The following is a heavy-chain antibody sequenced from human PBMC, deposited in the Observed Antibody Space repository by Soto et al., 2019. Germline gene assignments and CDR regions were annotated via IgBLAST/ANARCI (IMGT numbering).Heavy chain of an antibody. CDR2: MYYSGDT. D-gene: IGHD3-22*01. CDR3: VGNYDSSFDY. Sequence: TQSLPWPFSGFSVNSYGYYCTWLRQSPGKGLEWIGSMYYSGDTYHNPSLKSRVSLSVDTSKDQFSLNLTSVTAADTAVYFCVGNYDSSFDYWGRGNLVNVSA. CDR1: GFSVNSYGYY. V-gene: IGHV4-30-4*01. J-gene: IGHJ4*02.